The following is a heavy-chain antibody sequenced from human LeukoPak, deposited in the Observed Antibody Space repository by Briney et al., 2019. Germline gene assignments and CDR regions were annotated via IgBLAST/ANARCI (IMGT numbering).Heavy chain of an antibody. CDR3: ASFQVGAITG. CDR1: GGSISSGGYS. J-gene: IGHJ4*02. V-gene: IGHV4-61*08. Sequence: SETLSLTCTVSGGSISSGGYSWSWIRQPPGKGLEWIGYIYHSGSTNYNPSLKSRVTISVDTSKNQFSLKLSSVTAADTAVYYCASFQVGAITGWGQGTLVTVSS. CDR2: IYHSGST. D-gene: IGHD1-26*01.